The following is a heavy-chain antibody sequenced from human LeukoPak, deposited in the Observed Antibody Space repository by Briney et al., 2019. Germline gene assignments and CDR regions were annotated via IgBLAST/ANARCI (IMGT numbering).Heavy chain of an antibody. Sequence: ASVKVSCKASGYTFTSYDINWVRQATGQGLEWMGWMNPNSGNTGYAQKFQGRVTMTRNTSISTAYMELSSLRSEDTAVYYCASPYSSSWPYYYYGMDVWGQGTTVTVSS. CDR2: MNPNSGNT. CDR1: GYTFTSYD. D-gene: IGHD6-13*01. J-gene: IGHJ6*02. V-gene: IGHV1-8*01. CDR3: ASPYSSSWPYYYYGMDV.